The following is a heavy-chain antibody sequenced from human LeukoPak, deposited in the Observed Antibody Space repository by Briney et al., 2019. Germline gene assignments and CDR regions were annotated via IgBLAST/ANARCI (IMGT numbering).Heavy chain of an antibody. CDR3: ARGSASGIYPIDY. CDR2: INRLGRT. V-gene: IGHV4-34*01. D-gene: IGHD5-12*01. J-gene: IGHJ4*02. Sequence: PSETLSLTCAVYGGSFSVYYWSWIRQPPGKGLEWIAEINRLGRTNYNPSLKSRATISIDTSKNQVFLKLSSVTAADTAVYYCARGSASGIYPIDYWGQGTLVTVSS. CDR1: GGSFSVYY.